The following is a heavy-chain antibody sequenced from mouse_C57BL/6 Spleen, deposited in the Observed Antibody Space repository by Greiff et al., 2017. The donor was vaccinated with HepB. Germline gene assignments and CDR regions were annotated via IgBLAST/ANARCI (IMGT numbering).Heavy chain of an antibody. CDR1: GYSFTGYY. CDR2: INPSTGGT. J-gene: IGHJ2*01. V-gene: IGHV1-42*01. CDR3: ARNYYGSSPYYFDY. Sequence: EVQGVESGPELVKPGASVKISCKASGYSFTGYYMNWVKQSPEKSLEWIGEINPSTGGTTYNQKFKAKATLTVDKSSSTAYMQLKSLTSEDSAVYYCARNYYGSSPYYFDYWGQGTTLTVSS. D-gene: IGHD1-1*01.